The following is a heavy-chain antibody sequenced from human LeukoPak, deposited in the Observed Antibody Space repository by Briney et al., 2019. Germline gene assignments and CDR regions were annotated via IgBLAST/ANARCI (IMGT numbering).Heavy chain of an antibody. Sequence: ASVTVSCKASGYTFTSYGISWVRQAPGQGLERMGWISAYNGNTNYAQKLQGRVTMTTDTSTSTAYMELRSPRSDDTAVYYCARGGSSLEDIVVVPAAQEVLAFDIWGQGTMVTVSS. V-gene: IGHV1-18*01. CDR2: ISAYNGNT. CDR3: ARGGSSLEDIVVVPAAQEVLAFDI. J-gene: IGHJ3*02. CDR1: GYTFTSYG. D-gene: IGHD2-2*01.